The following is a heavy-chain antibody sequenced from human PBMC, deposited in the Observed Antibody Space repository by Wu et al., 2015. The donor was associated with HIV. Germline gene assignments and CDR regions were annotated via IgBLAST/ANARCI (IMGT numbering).Heavy chain of an antibody. Sequence: QVQLLQSGAEVKKPGASVKVSCKVSGYTLTELALHWVRQAPGQGLEWMGLINPGIGSTYYAEKFQGRVTMTRDTSTNTVNMQLGTLTSKDTAVYYCNRGMQRWVNDAFDIWGQGTMVTVSS. CDR3: NRGMQRWVNDAFDI. CDR1: GYTLTELA. J-gene: IGHJ3*02. V-gene: IGHV1-46*03. D-gene: IGHD6-25*01. CDR2: INPGIGST.